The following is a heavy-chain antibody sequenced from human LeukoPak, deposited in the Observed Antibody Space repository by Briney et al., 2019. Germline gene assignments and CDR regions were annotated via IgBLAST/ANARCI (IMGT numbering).Heavy chain of an antibody. CDR2: IIPIFGTA. D-gene: IGHD6-19*01. J-gene: IGHJ6*02. V-gene: IGHV1-69*13. CDR3: ASSLPGIAVAGTFYYYGMDV. CDR1: GYTFTSYG. Sequence: ASVKVSCKASGYTFTSYGISWVRQAPGQGLEWMGGIIPIFGTANYAQKFQGRVTITADESTSTAYMELSSLRSEDTAVYYCASSLPGIAVAGTFYYYGMDVWGQGTTVTVSS.